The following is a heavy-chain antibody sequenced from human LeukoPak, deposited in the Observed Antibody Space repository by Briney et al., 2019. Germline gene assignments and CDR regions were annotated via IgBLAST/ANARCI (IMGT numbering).Heavy chain of an antibody. V-gene: IGHV3-21*01. CDR2: ISSSSSYI. CDR1: GFTFSSYS. D-gene: IGHD2-2*01. J-gene: IGHJ4*02. CDR3: VRGRIGSSTSCLGY. Sequence: PGGSLRLSCAASGFTFSSYSMNWVRQAPGKGLEWVSSISSSSSYIYYADSVKGRFTISRDNAKNSLYQQMNSLRAEDTAVYYCVRGRIGSSTSCLGYWGQGTLVTVSS.